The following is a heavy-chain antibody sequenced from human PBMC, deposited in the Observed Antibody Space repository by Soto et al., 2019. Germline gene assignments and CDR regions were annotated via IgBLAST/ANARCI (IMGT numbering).Heavy chain of an antibody. Sequence: GGSLRLSCAASGFPFSSFGMHWVRQAPGKGLEWVAVISSDGSSKSYLDSVKGRFSISRDNSKNTLFLQIDSLRAEDTAVYYCARDRSGTWSFDSWGQGSLVTVSS. CDR3: ARDRSGTWSFDS. D-gene: IGHD6-13*01. CDR1: GFPFSSFG. J-gene: IGHJ4*02. V-gene: IGHV3-30*03. CDR2: ISSDGSSK.